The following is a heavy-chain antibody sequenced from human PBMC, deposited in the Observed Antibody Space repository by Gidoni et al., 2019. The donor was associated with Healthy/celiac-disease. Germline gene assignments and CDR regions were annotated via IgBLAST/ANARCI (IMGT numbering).Heavy chain of an antibody. D-gene: IGHD3-10*01. J-gene: IGHJ5*02. CDR2: SKSKTDGGTT. V-gene: IGHV3-15*01. CDR1: GFTFSNAW. Sequence: EVQLVESGGGLVKPGGSLRLSCAASGFTFSNAWMSWVRQAPGKGLEWVGRSKSKTDGGTTDYAAPVKGRFTISRDDSKNTLYLQMNSLKTEDTAVYYCTTEDYYGSGSYGRADWFDPWGQGTLVTVSS. CDR3: TTEDYYGSGSYGRADWFDP.